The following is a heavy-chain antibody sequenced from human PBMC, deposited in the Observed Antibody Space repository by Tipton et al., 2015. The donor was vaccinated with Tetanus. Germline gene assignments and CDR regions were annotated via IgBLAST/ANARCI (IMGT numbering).Heavy chain of an antibody. J-gene: IGHJ4*02. CDR1: GGTLTNYA. CDR2: ITPIFGTT. D-gene: IGHD2-21*01. Sequence: QLVQSGAEMKKPGSSVKVSCKASGGTLTNYALSWVRQAPGQGLEWVGGITPIFGTTNSAPKFQGRVTITADESTNTAYMELSSLRSEDTAVYYCARAPNSISRAYDCWGQGTQVTVSS. V-gene: IGHV1-69*01. CDR3: ARAPNSISRAYDC.